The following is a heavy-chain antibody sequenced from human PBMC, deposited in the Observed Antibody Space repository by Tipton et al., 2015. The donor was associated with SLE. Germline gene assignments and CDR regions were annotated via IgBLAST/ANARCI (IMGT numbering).Heavy chain of an antibody. J-gene: IGHJ4*02. D-gene: IGHD3-10*01. V-gene: IGHV3-7*01. CDR2: IKEDGSEK. CDR1: GFTFTNSW. CDR3: ARGSRENYFDY. Sequence: SLRLSCAASGFTFTNSWMNWVRQAPGKGLEWVANIKEDGSEKYYVDSVEGRFTISRDNAKNSLYLQMNSLRAEDTAVYYCARGSRENYFDYWGQGTLVTVSS.